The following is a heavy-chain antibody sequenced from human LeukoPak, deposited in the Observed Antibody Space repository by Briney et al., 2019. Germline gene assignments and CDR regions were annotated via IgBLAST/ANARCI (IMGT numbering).Heavy chain of an antibody. CDR3: ARDSGPYDFWSGYWPNWFDP. Sequence: ASVKVSCKATSRISWVRQAPGQGLEWMGWISAYNGNTNYAQKLQGRVTMTTDTSTSTAYMELRSLRSDDTAVYYCARDSGPYDFWSGYWPNWFDPWGQGTLVTVSS. D-gene: IGHD3-3*01. CDR1: TSR. CDR2: ISAYNGNT. J-gene: IGHJ5*02. V-gene: IGHV1-18*01.